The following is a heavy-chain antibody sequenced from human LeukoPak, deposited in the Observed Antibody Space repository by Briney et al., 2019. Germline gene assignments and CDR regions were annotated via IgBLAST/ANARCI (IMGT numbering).Heavy chain of an antibody. D-gene: IGHD3-22*01. CDR1: GGSFSGYY. CDR3: AGLVVASLIDY. V-gene: IGHV4-34*01. CDR2: INHSGST. Sequence: KPSETLSLTCAVYGGSFSGYYWSWIRQPPGKGLEWIGEINHSGSTNYNPSLKSRVTISVDTSKNQFSLKLSSVTAADTAVYYCAGLVVASLIDYWGQGTLVTVSS. J-gene: IGHJ4*02.